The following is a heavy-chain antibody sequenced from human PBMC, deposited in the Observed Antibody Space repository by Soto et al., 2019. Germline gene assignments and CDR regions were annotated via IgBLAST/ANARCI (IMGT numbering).Heavy chain of an antibody. J-gene: IGHJ5*02. CDR1: FSMYS. CDR3: TRDQGGSYDSWFDP. D-gene: IGHD1-26*01. CDR2: ISSGSDFI. V-gene: IGHV3-21*02. Sequence: EVQVVESGGGLVKPGGSLRLSCNFSFSMYSMDWVRQAPGKRLEGVASISSGSDFIKYADSVEGRFTILRDNTKNSVSMQMGRLRVEDTAMYYCTRDQGGSYDSWFDPWGRGTLVTVSS.